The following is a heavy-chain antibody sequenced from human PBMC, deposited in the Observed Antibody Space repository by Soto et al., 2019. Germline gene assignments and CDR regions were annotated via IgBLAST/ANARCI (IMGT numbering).Heavy chain of an antibody. D-gene: IGHD2-2*01. CDR2: INPNSGGT. CDR1: GYTFTGYY. CDR3: ARGGSRTSCYGNWFDP. J-gene: IGHJ5*02. Sequence: ASVKVSCKASGYTFTGYYMHWVRQAPGQGLEWMGWINPNSGGTNYAQKFQGRVTMTRDTSISTAYMELSRLRSDDTAVYYCARGGSRTSCYGNWFDPWGQGTLVTVSS. V-gene: IGHV1-2*02.